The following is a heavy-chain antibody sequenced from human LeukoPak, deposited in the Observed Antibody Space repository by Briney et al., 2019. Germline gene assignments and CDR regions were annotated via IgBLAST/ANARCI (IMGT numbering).Heavy chain of an antibody. Sequence: GGSLRLSSAASGFTFSSYSMNWVRQAPGKGLEWVSSISSSSSYIYYADSVKGRFTISRDNAKNSLYLQMNSLRAEDTAVYYCAAYYYDSSGYYSPYYFDYWGQGTLVTVSS. V-gene: IGHV3-21*01. CDR3: AAYYYDSSGYYSPYYFDY. CDR1: GFTFSSYS. D-gene: IGHD3-22*01. J-gene: IGHJ4*02. CDR2: ISSSSSYI.